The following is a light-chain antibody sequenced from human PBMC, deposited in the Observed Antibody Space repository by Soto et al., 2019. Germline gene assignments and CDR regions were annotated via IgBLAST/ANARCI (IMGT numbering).Light chain of an antibody. CDR1: QSVNSHY. J-gene: IGKJ1*01. V-gene: IGKV3-20*01. Sequence: EILLTQSPGTLSLSPGERATLSCRASQSVNSHYLAWYQQKPGQAPRLLIFGASNRATGIPDRFSGSGSGTDFTLTISDLEPEDFAVYYCQQYNMSPGTFGQGTKVDIK. CDR2: GAS. CDR3: QQYNMSPGT.